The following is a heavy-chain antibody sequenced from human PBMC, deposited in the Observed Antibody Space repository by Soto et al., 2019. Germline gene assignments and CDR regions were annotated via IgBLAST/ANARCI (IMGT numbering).Heavy chain of an antibody. V-gene: IGHV1-69*13. CDR1: GGTFSSYA. Sequence: ASVKVSCKASGGTFSSYAISWVRQAPGQGLEWMGGIIPIFGTANYAQKFQGRVTITADESTSTAYMELSSLRSEDTAVYYCARSNYGSGNPALYGMDVWGQGTTVTVSS. CDR3: ARSNYGSGNPALYGMDV. CDR2: IIPIFGTA. D-gene: IGHD3-10*01. J-gene: IGHJ6*02.